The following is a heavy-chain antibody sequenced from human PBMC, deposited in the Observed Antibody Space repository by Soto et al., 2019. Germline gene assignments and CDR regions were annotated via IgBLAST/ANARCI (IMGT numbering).Heavy chain of an antibody. Sequence: GGSLRLSCEASGFTFSSYSMNWVRQAPGKGLEWVSYISSSSSTIYYADSVKGRFTISRDNAKNSLYLQMNSLRDEDTAVYYCARSIVPAATHYYYYYGMDVWGQGTTVTVSS. D-gene: IGHD2-2*01. CDR2: ISSSSSTI. J-gene: IGHJ6*02. V-gene: IGHV3-48*02. CDR1: GFTFSSYS. CDR3: ARSIVPAATHYYYYYGMDV.